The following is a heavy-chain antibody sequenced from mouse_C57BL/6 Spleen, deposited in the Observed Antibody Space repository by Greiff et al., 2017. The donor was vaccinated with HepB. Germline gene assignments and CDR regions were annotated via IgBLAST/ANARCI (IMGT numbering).Heavy chain of an antibody. Sequence: VQLQQSGAELVRPGASVKLSCTASGFNINDYYMHWVKQRPEQGLEWIGRIDPEDGDTEYAPKFQGKATMTADTSSNTAYLQLSSLTSEDTAVYYCTLDYYGSSYALFAYWGQGTLVTVSA. J-gene: IGHJ3*01. CDR3: TLDYYGSSYALFAY. V-gene: IGHV14-1*01. CDR1: GFNINDYY. CDR2: IDPEDGDT. D-gene: IGHD1-1*01.